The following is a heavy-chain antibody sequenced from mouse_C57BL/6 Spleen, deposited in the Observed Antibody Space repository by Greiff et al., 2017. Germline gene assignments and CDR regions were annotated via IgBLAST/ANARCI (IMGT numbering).Heavy chain of an antibody. CDR3: ARGSSYDY. D-gene: IGHD1-1*01. J-gene: IGHJ2*01. V-gene: IGHV3-6*01. Sequence: EVKVEESGPGLVKPSQSLSLTCSVTGYSITSGYYWNWIRQFPGNKLEWMGYISYDGSNNYNPSLKNRISITRDTSKNQFFLKLNSVTTEDTATYYCARGSSYDYWGQGTTLTVSS. CDR1: GYSITSGYY. CDR2: ISYDGSN.